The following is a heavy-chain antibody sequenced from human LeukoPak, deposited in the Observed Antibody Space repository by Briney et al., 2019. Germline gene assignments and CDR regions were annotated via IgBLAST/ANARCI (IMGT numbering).Heavy chain of an antibody. CDR3: ARRVVGATNWFDP. CDR2: IYHSGST. V-gene: IGHV4-38-2*02. CDR1: GGSIRSYY. J-gene: IGHJ5*02. Sequence: SETLCLTCTVSGGSIRSYYWGGIRQSPGKGLEWIGGIYHSGSTYYNPSLKSRVTISVDMSKDQFYLKLSSVTAADTAVYYCARRVVGATNWFDPWGQGTLVTVSS. D-gene: IGHD1-26*01.